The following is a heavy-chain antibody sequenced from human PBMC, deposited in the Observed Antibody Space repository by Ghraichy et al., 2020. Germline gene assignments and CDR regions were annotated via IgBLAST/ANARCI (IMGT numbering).Heavy chain of an antibody. V-gene: IGHV3-23*01. CDR1: GFTFSSYA. J-gene: IGHJ6*02. Sequence: GGSLRLSCAASGFTFSSYAMSWVRQAPGKGLEWVSAISGSGGSTYYADSVKGRFTISRDNSKNTLYLQMNSLRAEDTAVYYCANRNLVIWRVINASDLGMDVWGQGTTVTVSS. D-gene: IGHD3-16*02. CDR3: ANRNLVIWRVINASDLGMDV. CDR2: ISGSGGST.